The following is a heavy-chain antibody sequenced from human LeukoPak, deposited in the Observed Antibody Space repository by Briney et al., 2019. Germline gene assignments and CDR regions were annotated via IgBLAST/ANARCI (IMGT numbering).Heavy chain of an antibody. D-gene: IGHD3-10*01. CDR3: ASSRWRYGSVDY. CDR1: GGSISSSSYY. V-gene: IGHV4-39*01. Sequence: PSETLSLTCTVSGGSISSSSYYWGWIRQPPGKGLEWIGSIYYSGSTYYNPSLKSRVTISVDTSKNQFSLKLSSVTAADTAVYYRASSRWRYGSVDYWGQGTLVTVSS. CDR2: IYYSGST. J-gene: IGHJ4*02.